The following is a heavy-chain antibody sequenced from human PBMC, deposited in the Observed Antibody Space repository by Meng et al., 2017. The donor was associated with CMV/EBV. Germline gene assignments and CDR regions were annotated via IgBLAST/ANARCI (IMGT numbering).Heavy chain of an antibody. CDR1: GGSISSSSYY. J-gene: IGHJ4*02. CDR3: ARGRSYSSGWYPVGGYYFDY. CDR2: IYYSGST. Sequence: GSLRLSCTVSGGSISSSSYYWGWIRQPPGKGLEWIGSIYYSGSTYYNPSLKSRVTISVDTSKNQFSLKLSSVTAADTAVYYCARGRSYSSGWYPVGGYYFDYWGQGTLVTVSS. D-gene: IGHD6-19*01. V-gene: IGHV4-39*01.